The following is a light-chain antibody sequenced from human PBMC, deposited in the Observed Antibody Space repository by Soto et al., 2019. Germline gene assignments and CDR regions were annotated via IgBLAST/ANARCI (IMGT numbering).Light chain of an antibody. CDR3: CSYAAGSVLV. Sequence: QSALTQPASVSGSPGQSITISCTGTSGDVGSYNLVSWYRHHPGKAPKLMIYEGTKRPSGVSNRFSGSKSGDTASLTIYGIQAEDEADHYCCSYAAGSVLVFGGGTKLTVL. V-gene: IGLV2-23*01. J-gene: IGLJ2*01. CDR1: SGDVGSYNL. CDR2: EGT.